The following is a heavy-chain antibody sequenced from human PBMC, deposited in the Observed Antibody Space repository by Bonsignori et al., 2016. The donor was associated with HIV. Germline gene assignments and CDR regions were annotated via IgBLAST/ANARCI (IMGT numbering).Heavy chain of an antibody. V-gene: IGHV1-2*02. Sequence: CMHWVRQAPGQGLEWMGWINPNRGDTNYAQKFQGRVTMTRDTSISTAYMELSRLRSDDTAVYYCARDISYSSSSDYWSQGTLVTVSS. CDR1: C. D-gene: IGHD2-21*01. J-gene: IGHJ4*02. CDR3: ARDISYSSSSDY. CDR2: INPNRGDT.